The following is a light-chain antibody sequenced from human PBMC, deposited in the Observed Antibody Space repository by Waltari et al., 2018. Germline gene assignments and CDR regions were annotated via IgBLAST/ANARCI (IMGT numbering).Light chain of an antibody. J-gene: IGKJ2*01. CDR1: QSLGKNY. CDR2: GAS. CDR3: QQYASSVLYT. Sequence: IVLTQSPGTLSLSPGDRASLSCKASQSLGKNYLAWYQHKPGQAPRLLIYGASSSAAGIPDRFSGSGSETDFTLTISRLEPEDFAVYYCQQYASSVLYTFGQGTKLEIK. V-gene: IGKV3-20*01.